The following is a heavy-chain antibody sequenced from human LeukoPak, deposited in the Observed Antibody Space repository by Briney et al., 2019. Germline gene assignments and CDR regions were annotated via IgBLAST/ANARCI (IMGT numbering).Heavy chain of an antibody. CDR1: GFTFNAFE. CDR2: ISTSSSTI. Sequence: GGSLRLSCAASGFTFNAFEMNWVRQAPGKGLEWVSYISTSSSTIYFADSVKGRFTISRDNAKNSLYLQMDSLRAEDTAVYYCAREIVGATPYFDYWGRGTLVTVSS. CDR3: AREIVGATPYFDY. V-gene: IGHV3-48*03. D-gene: IGHD1-26*01. J-gene: IGHJ4*02.